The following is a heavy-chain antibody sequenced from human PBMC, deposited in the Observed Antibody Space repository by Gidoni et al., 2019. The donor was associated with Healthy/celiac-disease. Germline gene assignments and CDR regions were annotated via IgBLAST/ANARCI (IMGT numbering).Heavy chain of an antibody. CDR1: GFTFGDYA. D-gene: IGHD1-26*01. CDR2: IRSKAYGGTT. CDR3: TRDGVGADDAFDI. V-gene: IGHV3-49*04. J-gene: IGHJ3*02. Sequence: EVQLVESGGGLVQPGRSLRLSCTASGFTFGDYAMSWVRQAPGKGLEWVGFIRSKAYGGTTEYAASVKGRFTISRDDSKSIAYLQMNSLKTEDTAVYYCTRDGVGADDAFDIWGQGTMVTVSS.